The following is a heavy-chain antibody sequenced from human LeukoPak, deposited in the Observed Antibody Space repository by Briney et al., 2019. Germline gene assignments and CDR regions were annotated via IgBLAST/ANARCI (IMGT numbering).Heavy chain of an antibody. Sequence: GGSLRLSCAASGFTFSSYGMHWVRQAPGKGLEWVAFIRYDGSNKYYADSVKGRFTISRDNSKNTLYLQMNSLRAEDTAVYYCAKDNIAAAAHDYWGQGTLVTVSS. CDR3: AKDNIAAAAHDY. J-gene: IGHJ4*02. CDR2: IRYDGSNK. V-gene: IGHV3-30*02. D-gene: IGHD6-13*01. CDR1: GFTFSSYG.